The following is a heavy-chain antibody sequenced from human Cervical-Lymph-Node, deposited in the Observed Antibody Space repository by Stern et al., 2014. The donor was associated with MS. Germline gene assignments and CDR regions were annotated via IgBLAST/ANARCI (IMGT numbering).Heavy chain of an antibody. D-gene: IGHD3-22*01. CDR2: ISSSSSYI. CDR1: GFTFSSYS. CDR3: ARDQGGKYYDSSGYYSDAFDI. J-gene: IGHJ3*02. V-gene: IGHV3-21*01. Sequence: VQLVESGGGLVTPGGSLRLSCAASGFTFSSYSMNWVRQAPGKGLEWVSSISSSSSYIYYADSVKGRFTISRDNAKNSLYLQMNSLRAEDTAVYYCARDQGGKYYDSSGYYSDAFDIWGQGTMVTVSS.